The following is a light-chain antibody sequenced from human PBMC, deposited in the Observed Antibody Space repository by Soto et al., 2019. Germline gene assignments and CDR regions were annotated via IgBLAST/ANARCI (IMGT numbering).Light chain of an antibody. CDR2: GAS. CDR3: QQYGSSQTYT. V-gene: IGKV3-20*01. Sequence: EIVLTQSPGTLSLSPGERATLSCRASQSVSSSYLAWYQQKPGQAPRLLIYGASSRATGIPDRFSGSGSGTDFTLTISRLEPEDFAVYYCQQYGSSQTYTLGQGTKLEIK. J-gene: IGKJ2*01. CDR1: QSVSSSY.